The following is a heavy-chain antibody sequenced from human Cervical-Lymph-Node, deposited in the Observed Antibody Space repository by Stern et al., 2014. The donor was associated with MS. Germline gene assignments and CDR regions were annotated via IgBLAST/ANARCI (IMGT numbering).Heavy chain of an antibody. D-gene: IGHD5-18*01. CDR2: ISSSSSGI. J-gene: IGHJ4*02. CDR1: GFTFSSYS. CDR3: ARERYSYGQYFDY. Sequence: VQLVESGGGLVKPGGSLRLSCAASGFTFSSYSMNWVRQAPGKGLEWVSFISSSSSGIYYADSVKGRFTISRDNTTNTLYLQMNSLRAEDTAVFYCARERYSYGQYFDYWGQGALFTVSS. V-gene: IGHV3-21*01.